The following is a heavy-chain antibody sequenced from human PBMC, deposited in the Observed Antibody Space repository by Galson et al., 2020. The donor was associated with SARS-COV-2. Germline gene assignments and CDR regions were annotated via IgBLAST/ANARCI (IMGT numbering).Heavy chain of an antibody. J-gene: IGHJ5*02. V-gene: IGHV3-53*01. D-gene: IGHD3-16*01. CDR2: IYTGGST. CDR3: ARVTYDQGWFDP. Sequence: GGSLRLSCAASGFTVSGNYMSWVRQAPGKGLEWVSVIYTGGSTDYADSVKGRFTISRDNSKNTLYLQMTSLRAEDTAVYYCARVTYDQGWFDPWGQGTLVSVSS. CDR1: GFTVSGNY.